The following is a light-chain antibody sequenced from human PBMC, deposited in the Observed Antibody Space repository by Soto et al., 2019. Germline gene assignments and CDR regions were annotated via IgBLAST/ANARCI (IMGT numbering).Light chain of an antibody. CDR1: QSISSY. CDR3: QQRYSTPHT. J-gene: IGKJ2*01. CDR2: AAS. V-gene: IGKV1-39*01. Sequence: DIQMTQSPSSLSASVGDRVTITCRASQSISSYLNWYQQKPGKAPKLLIYAASSLQSGVPSRFSGSGSGTDFTLTISSLQHEDFATYYCQQRYSTPHTFGQGTKPEIK.